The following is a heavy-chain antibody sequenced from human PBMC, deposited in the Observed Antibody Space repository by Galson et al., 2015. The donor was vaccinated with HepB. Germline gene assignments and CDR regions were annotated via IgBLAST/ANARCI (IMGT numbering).Heavy chain of an antibody. D-gene: IGHD2-15*01. Sequence: SVKVSCKASGYTFTSYGISWVRQAPGQGLEWMGWISAYNGNTNYAQKLQGRVTMTTDTSTSTAYMELRSLRSDDTAVYYCARFLKGLVVVAATRFYYGMDVWGQGTTVTVSS. CDR1: GYTFTSYG. V-gene: IGHV1-18*04. CDR2: ISAYNGNT. CDR3: ARFLKGLVVVAATRFYYGMDV. J-gene: IGHJ6*02.